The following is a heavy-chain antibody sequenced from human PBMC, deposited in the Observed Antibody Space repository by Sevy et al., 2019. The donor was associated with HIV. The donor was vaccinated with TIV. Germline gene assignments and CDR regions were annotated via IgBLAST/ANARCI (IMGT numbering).Heavy chain of an antibody. CDR2: IKQDESET. CDR1: GFTFTDYW. CDR3: AREVGGFNWRPYYFDS. J-gene: IGHJ4*02. V-gene: IGHV3-7*01. Sequence: GGSLRLSCEASGFTFTDYWMSWVRQTPERGLEWVATIKQDESETYCVDSVKGRFAISRDNGKNSVSLQMNGLRVEDTALYYCAREVGGFNWRPYYFDSWGQGTLVTVSS. D-gene: IGHD3-3*01.